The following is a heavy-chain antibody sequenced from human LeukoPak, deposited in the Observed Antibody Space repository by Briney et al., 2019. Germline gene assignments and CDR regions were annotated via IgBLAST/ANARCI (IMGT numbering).Heavy chain of an antibody. D-gene: IGHD2-8*01. CDR3: AKWARYCTNGVCYYFDY. Sequence: GGSLRLSCAASGFTFSSYGMHWVRQAPGKGLEWVAFIRYDGSNKYYADSVKGRFTISRDNSKNTLYLQMNSLRAEDTAVYYCAKWARYCTNGVCYYFDYWGQRTLVTVSS. CDR2: IRYDGSNK. V-gene: IGHV3-30*02. J-gene: IGHJ4*02. CDR1: GFTFSSYG.